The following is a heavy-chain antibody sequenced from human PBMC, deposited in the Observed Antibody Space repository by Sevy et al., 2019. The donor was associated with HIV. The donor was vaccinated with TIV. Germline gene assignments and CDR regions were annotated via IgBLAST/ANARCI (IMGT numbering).Heavy chain of an antibody. D-gene: IGHD3-16*02. J-gene: IGHJ3*02. Sequence: ASVKVSCKASGYTFTGYYMHWVRQAPGQGLEWMGWINPNSGGTNYAQTFQGWVTMTRDTSISTAYMELSRLRSDDTAVYYCARLRLGELSLSWGAFDIWGQGTMVTVSS. CDR1: GYTFTGYY. V-gene: IGHV1-2*04. CDR2: INPNSGGT. CDR3: ARLRLGELSLSWGAFDI.